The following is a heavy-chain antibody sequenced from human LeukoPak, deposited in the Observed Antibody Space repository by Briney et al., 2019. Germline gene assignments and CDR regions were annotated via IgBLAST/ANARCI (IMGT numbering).Heavy chain of an antibody. CDR2: ISSSGSAI. CDR1: GFTLSSYE. V-gene: IGHV3-48*03. D-gene: IGHD5-24*01. CDR3: ARRGDGYNSFDY. J-gene: IGHJ4*02. Sequence: GGSLRLSCAASGFTLSSYEMNWVSQAPGKGLEWVSYISSSGSAIYYADSVKGRFTISRDNAKNSLYLQMNSLRAGDTAVYYCARRGDGYNSFDYWGQGTPVTVSS.